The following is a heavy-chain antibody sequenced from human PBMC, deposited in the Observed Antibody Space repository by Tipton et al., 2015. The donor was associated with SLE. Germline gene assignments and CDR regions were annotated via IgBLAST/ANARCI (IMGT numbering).Heavy chain of an antibody. CDR1: GYSISSGYY. CDR2: INHSGST. J-gene: IGHJ6*03. V-gene: IGHV4-38-2*01. CDR3: ARGMGIAAGHYMDV. Sequence: TLSLTCAVSGYSISSGYYWGWIRQPPGKGLEWIGEINHSGSTNYNPSLKSRVTISVDTSKNQFSLKLSSVTAADTAVYYCARGMGIAAGHYMDVWGKGTTVTVSS. D-gene: IGHD6-13*01.